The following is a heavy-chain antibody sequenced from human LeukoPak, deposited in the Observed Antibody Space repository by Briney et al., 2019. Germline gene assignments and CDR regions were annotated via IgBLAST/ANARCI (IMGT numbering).Heavy chain of an antibody. CDR3: ARVTRYFDSRNYYYYMDV. V-gene: IGHV1-69*05. J-gene: IGHJ6*03. CDR2: IIPTFGTA. Sequence: SVKVSCKASGGTFSSYAISWVRQAPGQGLEWMGGIIPTFGTANYAQKFQGRVTITTDESTSTAYMELSSLRSEDTAVYYCARVTRYFDSRNYYYYMDVWGKGTTVTVSS. D-gene: IGHD3-9*01. CDR1: GGTFSSYA.